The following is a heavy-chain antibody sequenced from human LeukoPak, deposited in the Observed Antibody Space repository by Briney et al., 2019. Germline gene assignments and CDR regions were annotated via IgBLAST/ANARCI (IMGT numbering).Heavy chain of an antibody. CDR1: GGSISGYY. J-gene: IGHJ4*02. CDR2: IYSSGST. CDR3: ARGPTVTQNIGVDY. V-gene: IGHV4-4*07. Sequence: SETLSLTCTVSGGSISGYYWSWVRQPAGKGLEWIGRIYSSGSTNYNPSLKSRVTMSVDTSKNQFSLKLSSVTAADTAVYYCARGPTVTQNIGVDYWGQGTLVTVSS. D-gene: IGHD4-17*01.